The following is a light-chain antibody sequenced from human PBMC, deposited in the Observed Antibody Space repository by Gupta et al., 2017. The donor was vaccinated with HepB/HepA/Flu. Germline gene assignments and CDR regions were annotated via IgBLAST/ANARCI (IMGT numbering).Light chain of an antibody. CDR3: GTWDSSLSADV. J-gene: IGLJ1*01. Sequence: TISCSGSTSNIGKNYVSWYQQLPGTAPKLLLYENNKRPSGIPDRFSGSKSDTSATLGITGLQTGDEADYYCGTWDSSLSADVFGTGTTVTVL. V-gene: IGLV1-51*01. CDR1: TSNIGKNY. CDR2: ENN.